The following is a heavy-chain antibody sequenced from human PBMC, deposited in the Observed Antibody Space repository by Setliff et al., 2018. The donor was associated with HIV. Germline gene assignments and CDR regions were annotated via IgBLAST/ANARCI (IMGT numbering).Heavy chain of an antibody. D-gene: IGHD1-26*01. CDR1: GGSISSSSYY. V-gene: IGHV4-39*01. CDR2: IYYSGNT. J-gene: IGHJ4*01. CDR3: ASHLPPYSGNFDY. Sequence: PSETLSLTCTVSGGSISSSSYYWGWIRQPPGKGLEWIGTIYYSGNTYYNPSLKSRVTISVDTSKNRISLKLSSVTAADTAVYYCASHLPPYSGNFDYWGHGTLVTVSS.